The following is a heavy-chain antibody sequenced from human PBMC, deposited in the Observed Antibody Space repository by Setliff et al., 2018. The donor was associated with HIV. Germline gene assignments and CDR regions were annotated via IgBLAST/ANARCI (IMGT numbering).Heavy chain of an antibody. CDR3: ARGGGSMAV. V-gene: IGHV4-59*01. CDR1: GGSISNYY. D-gene: IGHD3-16*01. J-gene: IGHJ6*03. Sequence: SETLSLTCTVSGGSISNYYWTWIRQPPGKGLEWIGYIHSSGNTNYNPSLKSRVTISVDTSKNQFSLKLTSVTAADTAVYYCARGGGSMAVWGKGTTVTVSS. CDR2: IHSSGNT.